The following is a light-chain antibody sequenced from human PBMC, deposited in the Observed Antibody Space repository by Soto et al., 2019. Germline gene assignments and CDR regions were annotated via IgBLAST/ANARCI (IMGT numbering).Light chain of an antibody. CDR1: QSISSW. CDR3: QQYNSYSPKYT. J-gene: IGKJ2*01. V-gene: IGKV1-5*01. Sequence: DIQMTQSPSTLSASVGDRVTITCRASQSISSWLAWYQQKPGKAPKLLIYDASSLESGVPSRFSGSGSGTEFTLTISSLQPDHFATYYCQQYNSYSPKYTFGQGTKLEIK. CDR2: DAS.